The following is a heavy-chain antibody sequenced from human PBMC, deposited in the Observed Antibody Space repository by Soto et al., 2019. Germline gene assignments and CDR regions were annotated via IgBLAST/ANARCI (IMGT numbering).Heavy chain of an antibody. V-gene: IGHV4-39*01. J-gene: IGHJ3*02. D-gene: IGHD2-15*01. CDR3: ARPGYWSGGSCPGGSAFDI. CDR1: GGSISSSSYY. Sequence: SETLSLTCTVSGGSISSSSYYWGWIRQPPGKGLEWIGSIYYSGSTYYNPSLKSRVTISVDTSKNQFSLKLSSVTAADTAVYYCARPGYWSGGSCPGGSAFDIWGQGTMVTVSS. CDR2: IYYSGST.